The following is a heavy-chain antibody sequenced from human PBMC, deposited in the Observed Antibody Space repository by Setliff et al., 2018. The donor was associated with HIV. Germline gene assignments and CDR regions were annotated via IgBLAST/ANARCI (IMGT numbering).Heavy chain of an antibody. CDR3: AREAYDVLTPHAHIDY. CDR1: GFTFDDYA. J-gene: IGHJ4*02. CDR2: INWNGGSI. V-gene: IGHV3-20*04. Sequence: PGGSLRLSCVASGFTFDDYAMHWVRQAPGKGLEWVSGINWNGGSIGYADSVKGRFTMSRDNGKNSLHLQMNSLRAEDAAFYYCAREAYDVLTPHAHIDYWGQGVLVTVSS. D-gene: IGHD3-9*01.